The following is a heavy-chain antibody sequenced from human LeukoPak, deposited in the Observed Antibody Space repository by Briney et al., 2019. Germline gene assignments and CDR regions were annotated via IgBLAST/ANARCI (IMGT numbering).Heavy chain of an antibody. CDR3: VKETATWYSFDY. CDR2: IKQDGSEK. J-gene: IGHJ4*02. D-gene: IGHD2-8*02. CDR1: GFTFSSYW. V-gene: IGHV3-7*03. Sequence: GGSLRLSCAASGFTFSSYWMSWVRQAPGKGLEWVANIKQDGSEKYYVDSVKGRFTISRDNAKNSLYLELSGLRTEDTAFYYCVKETATWYSFDYWGQGTLVTVSS.